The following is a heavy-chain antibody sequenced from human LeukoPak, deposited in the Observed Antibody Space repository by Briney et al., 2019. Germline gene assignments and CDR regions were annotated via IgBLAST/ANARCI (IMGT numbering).Heavy chain of an antibody. CDR1: GFTFSDYY. V-gene: IGHV3-11*01. CDR2: ISSSGSTI. J-gene: IGHJ4*02. D-gene: IGHD6-19*01. Sequence: GGSLRLSCAASGFTFSDYYVSWIRQAPGKGLEWVSYISSSGSTIYYADSVKGRFTISRDNAKNSLYLQMNSLRAEDTAVYYCARPMIAVAANGYYFDYWGQGTLVTVSS. CDR3: ARPMIAVAANGYYFDY.